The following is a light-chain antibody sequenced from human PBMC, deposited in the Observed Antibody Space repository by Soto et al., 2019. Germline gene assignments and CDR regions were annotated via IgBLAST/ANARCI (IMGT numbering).Light chain of an antibody. CDR3: CSYGGSRAV. CDR1: SSDVGSHNL. CDR2: EVS. V-gene: IGLV2-23*02. Sequence: QSALTQPASVSGSPGQSITISCTGTSSDVGSHNLVSWYQQHPGQAPKLMIYEVSKRPLGVSARFSAXXXXXXXXLTISGLQAEDEADYYCCSYGGSRAVFGGGTQLTVL. J-gene: IGLJ7*01.